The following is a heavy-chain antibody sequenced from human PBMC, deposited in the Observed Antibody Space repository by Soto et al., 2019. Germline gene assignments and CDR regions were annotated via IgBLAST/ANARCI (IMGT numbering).Heavy chain of an antibody. Sequence: PGGSLRLSCAASGFTFSSYWMHWVRQAPGKGLVWVSRINSDGSSTSYADSVKGRFTISRDNAKNTLYLQMNSLRAEDTAVYYCARADGDYYYGMDVWGQGTTVTVSS. CDR3: ARADGDYYYGMDV. J-gene: IGHJ6*02. CDR2: INSDGSST. D-gene: IGHD3-16*01. V-gene: IGHV3-74*01. CDR1: GFTFSSYW.